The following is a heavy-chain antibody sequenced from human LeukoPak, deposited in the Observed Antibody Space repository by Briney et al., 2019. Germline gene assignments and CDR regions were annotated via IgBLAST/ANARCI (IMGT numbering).Heavy chain of an antibody. Sequence: SVKASCKASGFTFTSSAMQWVRQARGQRLEWIGWIVFGSGNTNYAQKFQERVTITRDMSTRTAYMKLSSLRYEDTDVYYCAAVSVVVVPAARDPDYFDYWGQGTLVTVSS. CDR1: GFTFTSSA. D-gene: IGHD2-2*01. CDR3: AAVSVVVVPAARDPDYFDY. V-gene: IGHV1-58*02. CDR2: IVFGSGNT. J-gene: IGHJ4*02.